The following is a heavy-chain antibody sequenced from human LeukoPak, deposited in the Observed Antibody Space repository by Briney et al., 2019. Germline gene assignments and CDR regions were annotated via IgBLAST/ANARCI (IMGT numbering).Heavy chain of an antibody. V-gene: IGHV3-23*01. J-gene: IGHJ4*02. CDR2: ISGSGGST. D-gene: IGHD3-10*01. CDR1: GFTFSSYA. CDR3: ANYYGSGSYPYYFDY. Sequence: GGSLRLSCAASGFTFSSYAMSWVRQAPGKVLEWVAGISGSGGSTYYADSVKGRFTISRDNSKNTLYLQMNSLRAEDTAVYYCANYYGSGSYPYYFDYWGQGTLVTVSS.